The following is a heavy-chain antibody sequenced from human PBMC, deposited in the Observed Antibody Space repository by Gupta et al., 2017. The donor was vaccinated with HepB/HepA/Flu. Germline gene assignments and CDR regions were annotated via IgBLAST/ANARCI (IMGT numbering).Heavy chain of an antibody. Sequence: QVQLVQSGAEVKKPGASVKVSCKTSGYTFTSYYMHWVRQAPGQGLEWMGIINPSGGCTSYAQKFQGRVTMTRDTSTSTVYMELSSLRSEDTAVYYCARSPSYWHAFDIWGQGTMVTVAS. CDR2: INPSGGCT. CDR3: ARSPSYWHAFDI. J-gene: IGHJ3*02. V-gene: IGHV1-46*01. CDR1: GYTFTSYY. D-gene: IGHD1-26*01.